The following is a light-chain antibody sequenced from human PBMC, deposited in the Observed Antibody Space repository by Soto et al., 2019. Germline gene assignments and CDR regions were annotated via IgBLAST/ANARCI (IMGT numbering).Light chain of an antibody. J-gene: IGKJ5*01. Sequence: EIVLTQSPDTLDVSPGELATLSCCASQSVTSNLAWYQQKRGQAPRLLIYAASTRATGVPARFSGSGSGTEFTLTISSLQSEDFAVYYCQQYNNWPPITFGQGTRLEIK. V-gene: IGKV3D-15*01. CDR3: QQYNNWPPIT. CDR1: QSVTSN. CDR2: AAS.